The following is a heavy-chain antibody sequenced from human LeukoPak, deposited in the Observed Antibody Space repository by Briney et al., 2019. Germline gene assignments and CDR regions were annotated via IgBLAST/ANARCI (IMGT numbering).Heavy chain of an antibody. CDR1: GGSFSGYY. D-gene: IGHD6-13*01. J-gene: IGHJ5*02. CDR3: ARHVLAAAENWFDP. V-gene: IGHV4-34*01. Sequence: SETLSLTCAVYGGSFSGYYWSWIRQPPGKGLEWIGEINHSGSTNYNPSLKSRVTISVDTSKNQFPLKLSSVTAADTAVYYCARHVLAAAENWFDPWGQGTLVTVSS. CDR2: INHSGST.